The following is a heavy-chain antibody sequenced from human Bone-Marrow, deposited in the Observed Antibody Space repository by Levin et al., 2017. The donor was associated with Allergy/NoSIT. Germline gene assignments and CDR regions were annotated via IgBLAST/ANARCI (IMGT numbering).Heavy chain of an antibody. CDR3: VTERLGEGKEFDY. J-gene: IGHJ4*02. V-gene: IGHV3-21*06. CDR2: ISRSGTYI. D-gene: IGHD3-9*01. Sequence: LSLTCAASGLTFINYSLDWVRQTPGKGLEWVSSISRSGTYIYYSDSVKGRFTISRDNAKNSLYLHMNALRAEDTGVYFCVTERLGEGKEFDYWGRGTRVIVSS. CDR1: GLTFINYS.